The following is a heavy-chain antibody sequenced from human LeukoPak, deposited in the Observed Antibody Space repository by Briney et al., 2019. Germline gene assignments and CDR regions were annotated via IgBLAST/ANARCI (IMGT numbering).Heavy chain of an antibody. CDR2: IIPIFGTA. CDR1: GGTFSNYA. Sequence: SVKVSCKASGGTFSNYAISWVRQAPGQGLEWMGGIIPIFGTANYAQKFQGRATITADESTSTVYMELSSLRSEDTAVYYCARDQSGYFDYWGQGTLVTVSS. CDR3: ARDQSGYFDY. D-gene: IGHD2-15*01. J-gene: IGHJ4*02. V-gene: IGHV1-69*13.